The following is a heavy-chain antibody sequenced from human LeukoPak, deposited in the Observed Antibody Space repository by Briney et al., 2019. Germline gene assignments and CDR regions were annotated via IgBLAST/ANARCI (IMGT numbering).Heavy chain of an antibody. CDR2: IAYDGSNT. CDR3: AKDIGSTSLYNWFDP. CDR1: GFTFSTYA. Sequence: GRSLRLSCTVSGFTFSTYAMHWVRQAPGKGLEWVAVIAYDGSNTYYLDSAKGRFTISRDNSENTLYLQMNSLRAEDTAVYYCAKDIGSTSLYNWFDPWGQGTLVTVSS. J-gene: IGHJ5*02. V-gene: IGHV3-33*03. D-gene: IGHD2-2*01.